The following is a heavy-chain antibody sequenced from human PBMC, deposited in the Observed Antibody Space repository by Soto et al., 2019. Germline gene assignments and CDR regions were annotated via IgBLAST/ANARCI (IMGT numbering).Heavy chain of an antibody. CDR2: ISNAGSGNT. Sequence: GASVKVSCKTSGYPFPSFEVHWIRQAHGQRPEWMGGISNAGSGNTKYSQKFQDRLTITGDKRATTVYMALSSLTSEDTATYYCARESNHYQDFFQNWGQGTQVTVSS. CDR3: ARESNHYQDFFQN. J-gene: IGHJ4*02. CDR1: GYPFPSFE. V-gene: IGHV1-3*01. D-gene: IGHD2-2*01.